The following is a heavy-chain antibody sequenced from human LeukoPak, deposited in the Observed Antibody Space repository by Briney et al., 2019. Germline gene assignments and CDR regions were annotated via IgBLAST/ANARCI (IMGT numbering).Heavy chain of an antibody. V-gene: IGHV3-48*01. J-gene: IGHJ6*02. CDR1: GFTFSSFS. CDR2: ISTSGSTI. Sequence: PGGSLRLSCAASGFTFSSFSMNWVRQAPGKGLEWVSFISTSGSTIYYADSVRGRFTISRDNAKNSLFLQMNSLRAEDTAVYYCARAFTYDFWSKYYYYGMDVWGQGTTVTVSS. CDR3: ARAFTYDFWSKYYYYGMDV. D-gene: IGHD3-3*01.